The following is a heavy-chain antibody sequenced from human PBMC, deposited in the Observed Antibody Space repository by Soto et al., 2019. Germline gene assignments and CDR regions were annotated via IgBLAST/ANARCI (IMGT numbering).Heavy chain of an antibody. V-gene: IGHV3-21*01. D-gene: IGHD2-15*01. J-gene: IGHJ4*02. CDR2: ISSSSSYI. CDR3: ARGLHCSGGSCVFDY. CDR1: GLTFSSYS. Sequence: EVQLVESGGGLVKPGGSLRLSCAASGLTFSSYSMNWVRQAPGKGLEWVSSISSSSSYIYYADSVKGRFTISRDNAKNSLYLQMNSLRAEDTAVYYCARGLHCSGGSCVFDYWGQGTLVTVSS.